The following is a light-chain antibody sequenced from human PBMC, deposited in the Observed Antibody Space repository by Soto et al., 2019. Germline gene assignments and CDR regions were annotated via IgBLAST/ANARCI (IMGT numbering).Light chain of an antibody. V-gene: IGLV2-8*01. Sequence: QSALTQPPSASGSPGQSVAISCTGTSSDVGGYDFVSWYQQHPGKAPRLVIYEVTKRPSGIADRFSGSKSGNSASLTVSGLQSEDEADYYCTSYDGNRHCYVFGTGTKLTVL. CDR2: EVT. J-gene: IGLJ1*01. CDR3: TSYDGNRHCYV. CDR1: SSDVGGYDF.